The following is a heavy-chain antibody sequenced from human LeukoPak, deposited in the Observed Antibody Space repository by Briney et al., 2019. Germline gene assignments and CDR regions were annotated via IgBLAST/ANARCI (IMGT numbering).Heavy chain of an antibody. CDR2: INHSGST. CDR1: GGSFSGYY. J-gene: IGHJ4*02. CDR3: ARGRRYSYGYYGYYFDY. D-gene: IGHD5-18*01. V-gene: IGHV4-34*01. Sequence: SETLSLTCAVHGGSFSGYYWSWIRQPPGKGLEWIGEINHSGSTNYNPSLKSRVTISVDTSKNQFSLKLSSVTAADTAVYYCARGRRYSYGYYGYYFDYWGQGTLVTVSS.